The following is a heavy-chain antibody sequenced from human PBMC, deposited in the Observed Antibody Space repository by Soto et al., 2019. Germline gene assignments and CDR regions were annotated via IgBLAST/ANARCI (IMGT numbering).Heavy chain of an antibody. D-gene: IGHD4-17*01. CDR2: VYYRGRS. V-gene: IGHV4-39*01. Sequence: SETLSLTCTVSGGSVTNSSYYWGWIRQSPGKGLEWIGSVYYRGRSYSKSSVKSRVTISVDTPKNRFSLSLNSVTASDTAVYFCVSQRTTVPTQAYFDYWGPGALVTGS. J-gene: IGHJ4*02. CDR1: GGSVTNSSYY. CDR3: VSQRTTVPTQAYFDY.